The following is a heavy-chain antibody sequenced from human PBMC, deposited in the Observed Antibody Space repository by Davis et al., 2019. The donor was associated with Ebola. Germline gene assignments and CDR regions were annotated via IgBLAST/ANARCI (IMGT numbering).Heavy chain of an antibody. CDR3: RASSGVAVAAYSLFDDAFDI. D-gene: IGHD6-19*01. J-gene: IGHJ3*02. Sequence: ASVKVSCKATGYTFTSNDIHWVRQATGQGPEWMGWVNPSSGNTGYAQNFQGRVTMTRDTSISTAYMELSSLRSEDTAVYYCRASSGVAVAAYSLFDDAFDIWGQGTMVTVSS. CDR2: VNPSSGNT. CDR1: GYTFTSND. V-gene: IGHV1-8*01.